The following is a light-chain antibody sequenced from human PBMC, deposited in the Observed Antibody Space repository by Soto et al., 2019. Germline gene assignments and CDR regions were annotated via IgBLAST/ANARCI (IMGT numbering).Light chain of an antibody. CDR3: LLYRDGAQV. CDR2: NTN. CDR1: TGAVTSAYY. Sequence: QAVVTQEPSLTVSPGGTVTLTCASSTGAVTSAYYPNWFQQKPGQPPRALIYNTNNRHSWTPARFSGSLLGDKAALTLSGVRPEDEADYYCLLYRDGAQVFGGGTKLTVL. V-gene: IGLV7-43*01. J-gene: IGLJ3*02.